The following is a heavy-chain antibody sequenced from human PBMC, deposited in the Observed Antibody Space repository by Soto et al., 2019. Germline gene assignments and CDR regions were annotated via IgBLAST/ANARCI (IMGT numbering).Heavy chain of an antibody. CDR3: ARSVDP. J-gene: IGHJ5*02. Sequence: QVQLQESGPGLVKPSQTLALTCTVSGGSISGGVYYWSWFRQHPGKGLEWIGYIYYSGGTNYNPSLKSRVTISVDTSTNQFSLKLSSVTAADTAVYYCARSVDPWGQGTLVTVSS. V-gene: IGHV4-31*03. CDR2: IYYSGGT. CDR1: GGSISGGVYY.